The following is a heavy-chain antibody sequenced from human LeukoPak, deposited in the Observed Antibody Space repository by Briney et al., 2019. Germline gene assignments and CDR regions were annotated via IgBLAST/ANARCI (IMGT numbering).Heavy chain of an antibody. J-gene: IGHJ4*02. CDR3: ARGLSSGWFPRGIDY. CDR2: VYYSGST. D-gene: IGHD6-19*01. V-gene: IGHV4-59*02. CDR1: GGSVSGYY. Sequence: SETLSLTCTVSGGSVSGYYWSWIRQPPGKGLDWIGYVYYSGSTDYNPSLKSRVTISVDTSKNQFSLKLSSVTAADTAVYYCARGLSSGWFPRGIDYWGQGTLVTVSS.